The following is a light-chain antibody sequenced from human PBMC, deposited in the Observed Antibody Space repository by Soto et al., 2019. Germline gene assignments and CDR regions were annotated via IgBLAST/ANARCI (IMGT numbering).Light chain of an antibody. V-gene: IGKV1-5*03. CDR1: QSINSW. Sequence: DIQMTQSPSTLSASVGDRVTITCRASQSINSWLAWYQQKPGKAPKLLIYKASSLESGVPSRFSGSGSGTEFTLTISSLQPDDFATYYCQQYNSYLITFGPGTKVDIK. CDR2: KAS. CDR3: QQYNSYLIT. J-gene: IGKJ3*01.